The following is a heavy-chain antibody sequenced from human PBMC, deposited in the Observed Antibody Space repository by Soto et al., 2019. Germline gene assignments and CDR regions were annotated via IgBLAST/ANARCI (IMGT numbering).Heavy chain of an antibody. V-gene: IGHV3-23*01. Sequence: PGGSLRLSCAASGFTFSSYAMSWVRQAPGKGLEWVSAISGSGGSTYYADSVKGRFTISRDNSKNTLYLQMNSLRAEDTAVYYCAKEVESAYDFWSGSSPFDYWGQGTL. CDR3: AKEVESAYDFWSGSSPFDY. CDR2: ISGSGGST. D-gene: IGHD3-3*01. CDR1: GFTFSSYA. J-gene: IGHJ4*02.